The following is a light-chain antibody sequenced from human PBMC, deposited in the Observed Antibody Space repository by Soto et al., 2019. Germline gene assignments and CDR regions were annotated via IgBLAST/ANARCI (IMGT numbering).Light chain of an antibody. J-gene: IGKJ1*01. CDR3: QQYGGSTRT. CDR1: QSVSRN. Sequence: EIVMTQSPATLSVSPGERATLSCRASQSVSRNLAWYQQKPGQAPRLLIYGASNRATGIPARFSGSGSGTDFTLTISSLEPEDFAVYYCQQYGGSTRTFGQGTKVDIK. CDR2: GAS. V-gene: IGKV3D-15*01.